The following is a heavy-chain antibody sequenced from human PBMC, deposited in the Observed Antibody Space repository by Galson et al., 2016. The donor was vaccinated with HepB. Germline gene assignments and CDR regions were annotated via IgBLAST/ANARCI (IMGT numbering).Heavy chain of an antibody. J-gene: IGHJ4*02. CDR1: GFSFSNSG. CDR2: RTRSRDAT. CDR3: GKHGGFDY. D-gene: IGHD3-16*01. Sequence: SLIPSCAASGFSFSNSGLSWVRQAPVTGLEWVSGRTRSRDATHYADFVKGRFTISRDNSKNTLYLYMNNLTAGDTAIYYCGKHGGFDYWGQGALVTVSS. V-gene: IGHV3-23*01.